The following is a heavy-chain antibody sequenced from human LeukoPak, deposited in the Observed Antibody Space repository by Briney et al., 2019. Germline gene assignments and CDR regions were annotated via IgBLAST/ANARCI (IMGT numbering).Heavy chain of an antibody. CDR2: VKSKTDGGTT. D-gene: IGHD1-26*01. CDR1: GFTFSNAW. Sequence: PGGSLRLSCAASGFTFSNAWMSWVRQAPGKGLEWVGRVKSKTDGGTTDYAAPVKGRFTISRDDSKNTLYLQMNSLKTEDTAVYYCTTDLVGATQFDYWGQGTLVTVSS. V-gene: IGHV3-15*01. CDR3: TTDLVGATQFDY. J-gene: IGHJ4*02.